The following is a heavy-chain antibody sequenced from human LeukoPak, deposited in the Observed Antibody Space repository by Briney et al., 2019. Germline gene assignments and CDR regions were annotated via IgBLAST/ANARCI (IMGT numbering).Heavy chain of an antibody. Sequence: GESLKISCKGSGYSFPSYWIGWVRQMPGKGLEWMGIIYLGDSDSRYSPSFQGQVTISADKSISTAYLQWSSLKASDTAMYYCARRSSGWSRWYFDLWGRGTLVTVSS. V-gene: IGHV5-51*01. D-gene: IGHD6-19*01. CDR2: IYLGDSDS. CDR3: ARRSSGWSRWYFDL. CDR1: GYSFPSYW. J-gene: IGHJ2*01.